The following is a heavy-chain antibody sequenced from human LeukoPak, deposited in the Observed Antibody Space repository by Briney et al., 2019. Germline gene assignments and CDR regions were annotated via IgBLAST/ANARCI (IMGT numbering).Heavy chain of an antibody. V-gene: IGHV3-53*01. Sequence: PGGSLRLSCAAYGFTVSSNYMSWVRQAPGKGLDWVSIIYSGGSTFYADSVKGRFTISRDNSKNPLYLQMSSLRAEDTAVYYCAKRNSGSYGTVDYWGQGTLVTVSS. D-gene: IGHD1-26*01. CDR2: IYSGGST. J-gene: IGHJ4*02. CDR1: GFTVSSNY. CDR3: AKRNSGSYGTVDY.